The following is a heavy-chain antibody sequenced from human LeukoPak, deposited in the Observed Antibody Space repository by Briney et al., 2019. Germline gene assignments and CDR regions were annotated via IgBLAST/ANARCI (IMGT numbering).Heavy chain of an antibody. V-gene: IGHV3-33*01. J-gene: IGHJ5*01. D-gene: IGHD1/OR15-1a*01. CDR1: GFTFSSFG. Sequence: GRSLTLSCAASGFTFSSFGMHWVRQAPGKGLEWVAVIWYDASNKYYADSVKGRFTISRDNSKNTLYLQMNSLRDDDTAVYYCVGGVGVSRFNNLDSWGQGTLVIVSS. CDR3: VGGVGVSRFNNLDS. CDR2: IWYDASNK.